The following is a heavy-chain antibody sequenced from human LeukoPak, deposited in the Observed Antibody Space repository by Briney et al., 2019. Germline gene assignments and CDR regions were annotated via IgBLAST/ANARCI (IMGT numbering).Heavy chain of an antibody. D-gene: IGHD3-22*01. V-gene: IGHV1-2*02. CDR1: GYTFTGHY. CDR3: ARVYDSSVYYEPSFDY. J-gene: IGHJ4*02. Sequence: ASVKVSCMACGYTFTGHYMHWVRQAPGPGLEWLGWINPNSGGTKYEEKFQGRVTMTRDTSISTAYMELSRLRSDDMAVYYCARVYDSSVYYEPSFDYWGQGSLVTVSS. CDR2: INPNSGGT.